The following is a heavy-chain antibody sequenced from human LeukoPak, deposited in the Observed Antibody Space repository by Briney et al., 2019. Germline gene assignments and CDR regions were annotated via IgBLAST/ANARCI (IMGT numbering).Heavy chain of an antibody. CDR1: GYSISSGYY. D-gene: IGHD1-26*01. CDR3: AREVLGATSPFDY. J-gene: IGHJ4*02. CDR2: IYTSGST. Sequence: PSETLSLTCAVSGYSISSGYYWGWIRQPPGKGLEWIGRIYTSGSTNYNPSLKSRVTISVDTSKNQFSLKLSSVTAADTAVYYCAREVLGATSPFDYWGQGTLVTVSS. V-gene: IGHV4-38-2*02.